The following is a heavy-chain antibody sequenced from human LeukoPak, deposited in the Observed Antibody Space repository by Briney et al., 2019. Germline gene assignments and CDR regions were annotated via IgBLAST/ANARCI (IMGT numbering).Heavy chain of an antibody. CDR1: GGSISSYY. CDR3: ARAKMGYNLAYYYGMDV. V-gene: IGHV4-59*01. CDR2: IYFSGST. D-gene: IGHD5-24*01. J-gene: IGHJ6*02. Sequence: SETLSLICIVSGGSISSYYWSWVRQSPGKGLEWIGQIYFSGSTNYNPSFQSRVTISVDTSKDQFSLRLSSATAADTAVYYCARAKMGYNLAYYYGMDVWGQGSTVTVSS.